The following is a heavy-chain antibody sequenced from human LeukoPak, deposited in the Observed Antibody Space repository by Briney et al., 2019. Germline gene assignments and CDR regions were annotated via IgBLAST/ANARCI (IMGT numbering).Heavy chain of an antibody. V-gene: IGHV4-39*01. CDR3: ASAKVVLRYFDWLLSNWFDP. CDR1: GGSISSSSYY. J-gene: IGHJ5*02. Sequence: PSETLSLTCTVSGGSISSSSYYWGWIRQPPGKGLEWIGSIYYSGSTYYNPSLKSRVTISVDTSKNQFSLRLSSVTAADTAVYYCASAKVVLRYFDWLLSNWFDPWGQGTLVTVSS. D-gene: IGHD3-9*01. CDR2: IYYSGST.